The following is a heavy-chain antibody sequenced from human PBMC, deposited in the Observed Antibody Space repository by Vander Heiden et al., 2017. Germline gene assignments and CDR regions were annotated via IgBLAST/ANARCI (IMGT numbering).Heavy chain of an antibody. D-gene: IGHD2-15*01. CDR1: GFTFSSYA. V-gene: IGHV3-23*01. CDR3: AKDLRSIYCSGGSCS. J-gene: IGHJ5*02. CDR2: ISGSGGST. Sequence: EVQLLESGGGLVQPGGSLRLSCAASGFTFSSYAMSWVRQGPGKGVGWVSGISGSGGSTYYADSVKGRFTISRDKSKNTLYLQMNSLRAEDTAVYYCAKDLRSIYCSGGSCSWGQGTLVTVSS.